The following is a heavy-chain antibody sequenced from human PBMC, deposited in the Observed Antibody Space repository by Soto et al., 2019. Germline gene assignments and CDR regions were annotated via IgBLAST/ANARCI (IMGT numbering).Heavy chain of an antibody. Sequence: QLQLLESGPGLVRPSETLSLTCTVSGDSISSSHYYWDWIRQPPGKGLEWIGGLYYSGNTYFHPSLKSRVTISVDTSKNQFSLNLSSVTAADTAVYYCAVRPGGRDDPFYFWGQGTMATVSS. V-gene: IGHV4-39*01. J-gene: IGHJ3*01. CDR2: LYYSGNT. CDR1: GDSISSSHYY. CDR3: AVRPGGRDDPFYF. D-gene: IGHD1-26*01.